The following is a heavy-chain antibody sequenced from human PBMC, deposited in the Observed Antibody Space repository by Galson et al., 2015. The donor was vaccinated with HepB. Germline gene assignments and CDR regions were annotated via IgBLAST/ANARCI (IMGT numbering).Heavy chain of an antibody. V-gene: IGHV3-7*01. D-gene: IGHD6-13*01. Sequence: SLRLSCAASQLSFSSYWMNWVRQAPGTGLEWVASITPDGSRTFYVDSVKGRFTISRDNTKNSVYLQMNRLGVEDTAVYYCATIAATATDYWGQGTLVTVSS. CDR3: ATIAATATDY. CDR2: ITPDGSRT. J-gene: IGHJ4*02. CDR1: QLSFSSYW.